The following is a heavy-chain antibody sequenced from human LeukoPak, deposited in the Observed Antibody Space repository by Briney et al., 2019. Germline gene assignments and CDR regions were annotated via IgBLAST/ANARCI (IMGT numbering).Heavy chain of an antibody. CDR1: GFTFSNYW. J-gene: IGHJ5*02. V-gene: IGHV3-15*01. D-gene: IGHD3-16*01. CDR2: IKSDGGTT. Sequence: GGSLRLSCAASGFTFSNYWMNWVRQAPGKGLEWIGRIKSDGGTTDYAAPVKGRFTISRDDSKNTLYLQMNSLKTEDTAVYYCTRDRFYVWFDPWGQGTLVTVSS. CDR3: TRDRFYVWFDP.